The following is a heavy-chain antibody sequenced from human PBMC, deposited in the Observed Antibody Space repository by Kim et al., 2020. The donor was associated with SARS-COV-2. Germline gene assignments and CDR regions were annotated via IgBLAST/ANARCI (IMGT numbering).Heavy chain of an antibody. D-gene: IGHD1-1*01. J-gene: IGHJ6*02. CDR3: VSGRNHWGYNGLDV. CDR1: QFSFSDSA. CDR2: ISGSATAT. V-gene: IGHV3-23*01. Sequence: GGSLRLSCTASQFSFSDSAMSWVRQAPGKGLEWVSGISGSATATNYADSAKGRFTITRANSKTTLNLQLHIHSDDDTAAYWCVSGRNHWGYNGLDVWGEG.